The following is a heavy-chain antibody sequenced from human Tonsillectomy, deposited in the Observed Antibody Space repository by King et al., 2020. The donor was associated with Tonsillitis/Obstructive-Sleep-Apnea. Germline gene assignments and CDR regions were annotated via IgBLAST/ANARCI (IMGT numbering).Heavy chain of an antibody. CDR1: GFTVGDYA. Sequence: VQLVESGGGLVKPGRSLRLSCTASGFTVGDYAMSWFRQAPGKGLEWVGFIRSKAYGGTTEYAASVKGRFPISRDDSKSIAYLQMNSLKTEDTAVYYCTRDDTYYDFWSGYENWFDPWGQGTLVTVSS. V-gene: IGHV3-49*05. D-gene: IGHD3-3*01. J-gene: IGHJ5*02. CDR2: IRSKAYGGTT. CDR3: TRDDTYYDFWSGYENWFDP.